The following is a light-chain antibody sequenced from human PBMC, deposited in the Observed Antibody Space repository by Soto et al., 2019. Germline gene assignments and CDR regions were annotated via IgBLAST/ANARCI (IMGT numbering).Light chain of an antibody. Sequence: DIQMTQSPSTLSASVGDRVTITCRASEIITNRLAWYQQKPGKAPKVLIYDASNLESGVPSRFSGSRSGTEFILTISSLQPDAFATYYCQHYGGMWTFGKGTTVDIK. J-gene: IGKJ1*01. CDR3: QHYGGMWT. CDR1: EIITNR. CDR2: DAS. V-gene: IGKV1-5*01.